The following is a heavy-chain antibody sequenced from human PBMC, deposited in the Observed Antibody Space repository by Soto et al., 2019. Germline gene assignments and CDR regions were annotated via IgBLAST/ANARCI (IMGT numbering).Heavy chain of an antibody. J-gene: IGHJ4*02. V-gene: IGHV4-59*01. D-gene: IGHD3-9*01. CDR3: ARDRRDGYKRYFEG. Sequence: PSETLSLTCTFSVVSITSYFWSCIRHTPGKGLDWIGSISFSGATYSNPSLKGRAALSVDTSENHLSLTLNSVTSADTAVYFCARDRRDGYKRYFEGWGQGNQVSVSS. CDR1: VVSITSYF. CDR2: ISFSGAT.